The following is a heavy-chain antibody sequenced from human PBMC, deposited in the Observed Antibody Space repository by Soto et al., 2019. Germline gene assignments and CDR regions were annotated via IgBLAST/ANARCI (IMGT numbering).Heavy chain of an antibody. V-gene: IGHV3-33*01. Sequence: QVQLVESGGGVVQPGRSLRLSCAASGFTFSSYGMHWVRQAPGKGLEWVAVIWYDGSNKYYADSVKGRFTISRDNSKNTLYLQMNSLRAEDTAVYYCARAYGDYPDYWGKGTLVTVSS. J-gene: IGHJ4*02. CDR3: ARAYGDYPDY. CDR1: GFTFSSYG. D-gene: IGHD4-17*01. CDR2: IWYDGSNK.